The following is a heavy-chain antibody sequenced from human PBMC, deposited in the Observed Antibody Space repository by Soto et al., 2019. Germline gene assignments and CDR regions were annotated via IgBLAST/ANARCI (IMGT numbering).Heavy chain of an antibody. CDR3: AREPYFHMARNDF. D-gene: IGHD3-9*01. CDR2: IYYNGTT. J-gene: IGHJ4*02. CDR1: DGAILIAGFF. V-gene: IGHV4-30-4*01. Sequence: SETLCLTCTVSDGAILIAGFFWSCLCQPPGKGLEWLGYIYYNGTTYYNPSLKGRLIISIDTSRNQFSLSLTYVTAADTAVYFCAREPYFHMARNDFWGQGAQVTVSS.